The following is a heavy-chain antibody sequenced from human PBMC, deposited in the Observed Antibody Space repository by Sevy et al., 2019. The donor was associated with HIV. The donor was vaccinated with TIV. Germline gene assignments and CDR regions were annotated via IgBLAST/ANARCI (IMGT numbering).Heavy chain of an antibody. Sequence: GGSLRLSCAASGFIFSSYGMHWVRQAPGNGLEWVAVIWYDGSNKYYVDSVKGRFTISRDNSKNTLYLQMNSLRVEDTAVYYCARVGEGRDGYNFFDYSGQRTLVTVSS. V-gene: IGHV3-33*01. CDR1: GFIFSSYG. D-gene: IGHD5-12*01. CDR2: IWYDGSNK. J-gene: IGHJ4*02. CDR3: ARVGEGRDGYNFFDY.